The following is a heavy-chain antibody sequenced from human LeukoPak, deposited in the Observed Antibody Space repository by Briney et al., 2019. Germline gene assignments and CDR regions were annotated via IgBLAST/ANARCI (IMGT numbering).Heavy chain of an antibody. V-gene: IGHV4-4*07. CDR3: ARDQGFTPYWYFDL. J-gene: IGHJ2*01. CDR1: DGSINNYY. Sequence: SETLSLTCTLSDGSINNYYWSWIRHPAGKGLEWIGHIYTSGSTDYNPSRKGRVTMSIDTSKNQFSLNLSSMTAADTAMYYCARDQGFTPYWYFDLWGRGTLVTVSS. CDR2: IYTSGST.